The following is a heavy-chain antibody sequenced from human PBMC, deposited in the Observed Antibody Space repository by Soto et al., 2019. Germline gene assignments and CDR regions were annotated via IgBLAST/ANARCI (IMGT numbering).Heavy chain of an antibody. CDR1: GFSFSDYF. D-gene: IGHD3-10*01. CDR3: ARSMVTEPNFDY. J-gene: IGHJ4*02. CDR2: INPSGDSR. Sequence: ASVKVSCKASGFSFSDYFMHWVRQAPGQGLEWMGIINPSGDSRNYAQKFQGRVTMTRDTSTSTVYMELSSLRSEDTAVYYCARSMVTEPNFDYWGQGTLVTVSS. V-gene: IGHV1-46*01.